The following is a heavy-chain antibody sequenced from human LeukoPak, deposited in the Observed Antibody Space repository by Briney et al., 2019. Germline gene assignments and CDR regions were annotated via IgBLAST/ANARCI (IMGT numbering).Heavy chain of an antibody. Sequence: ASVKVSCKASGYTFTGYYIHWVRQAPGQGLEWMAWINPNNGGTNYAQKFQGRVTMTRDTSISTAYMELSRLTSDDTAVYYCALVYYDFLTGNYYYYGMDVWGQGTTVTVSS. CDR1: GYTFTGYY. J-gene: IGHJ6*02. D-gene: IGHD3-9*01. CDR2: INPNNGGT. V-gene: IGHV1-2*02. CDR3: ALVYYDFLTGNYYYYGMDV.